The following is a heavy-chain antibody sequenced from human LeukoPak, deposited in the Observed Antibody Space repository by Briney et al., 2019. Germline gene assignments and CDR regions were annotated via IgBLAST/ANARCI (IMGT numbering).Heavy chain of an antibody. J-gene: IGHJ3*02. CDR3: ARDEGYGFDAFDI. V-gene: IGHV3-21*01. CDR2: ISSSSYI. D-gene: IGHD5-18*01. CDR1: GFTFSSYS. Sequence: GGSLRLSCAASGFTFSSYSMNWVRQAPGKGLEWVSSISSSSYIYYADSVKGRFTISRDNAKNSLYLQMNSLRAEDTAVYYCARDEGYGFDAFDIWGQGTMVTVSS.